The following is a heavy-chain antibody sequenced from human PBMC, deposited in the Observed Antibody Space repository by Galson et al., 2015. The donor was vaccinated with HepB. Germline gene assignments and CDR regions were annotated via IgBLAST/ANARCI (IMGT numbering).Heavy chain of an antibody. D-gene: IGHD5-18*01. J-gene: IGHJ5*02. Sequence: PALVKPTQTLTLTCTVSGFSLSNARMGVSRIRQPPGKALEWLAHIFSNDEKSYSTSLKSRLTISKDTSKSQVVLTMTNMDPVDTATYYCARILIRGYSYGYSGYWFDPWGQGTLVTVSS. CDR3: ARILIRGYSYGYSGYWFDP. CDR1: GFSLSNARMG. V-gene: IGHV2-26*01. CDR2: IFSNDEK.